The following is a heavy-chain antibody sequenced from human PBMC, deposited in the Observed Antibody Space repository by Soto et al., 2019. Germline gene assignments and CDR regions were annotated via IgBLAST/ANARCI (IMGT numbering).Heavy chain of an antibody. CDR3: ARAKAPLYSSSWYWFDP. D-gene: IGHD6-13*01. V-gene: IGHV4-59*08. CDR1: GGSITSYN. J-gene: IGHJ5*02. CDR2: VYNSGST. Sequence: PSETLSLTCTVSGGSITSYNWNWLRQPPGKALEWIGYVYNSGSTNYNPSLKSRVTISVDTSKNQFSLKVNSVTAADTAVYYCARAKAPLYSSSWYWFDPWGQGTLVTVSS.